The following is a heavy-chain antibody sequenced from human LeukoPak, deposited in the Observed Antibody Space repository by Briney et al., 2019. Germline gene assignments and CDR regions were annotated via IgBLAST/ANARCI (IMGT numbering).Heavy chain of an antibody. Sequence: SVKVSCKASGATFSSYAISWVRQAPGQGLEWMGGIIPIFGTANYAQKFQGRVTITADESTSTAYMELSSLRSEDTAVYYCARGSGYCSSTSCYTGRTWGQGTLVTVSS. CDR2: IIPIFGTA. J-gene: IGHJ4*02. V-gene: IGHV1-69*01. D-gene: IGHD2-2*02. CDR3: ARGSGYCSSTSCYTGRT. CDR1: GATFSSYA.